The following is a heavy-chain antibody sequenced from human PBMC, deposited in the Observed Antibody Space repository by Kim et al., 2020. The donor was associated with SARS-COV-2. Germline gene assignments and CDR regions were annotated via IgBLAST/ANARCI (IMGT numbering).Heavy chain of an antibody. CDR1: GFTFSSYA. CDR2: ISYDGSNK. Sequence: GGSLRLSCAASGFTFSSYAMHWVRQAPGKGLEWVAVISYDGSNKYYADSVKGRFTISRDNSKNTLYLQMNSLRAEDTDVYYCARDRGAYYYDSSGLRHG. J-gene: IGHJ6*01. V-gene: IGHV3-30*04. CDR3: ARDRGAYYYDSSGLRHG. D-gene: IGHD3-22*01.